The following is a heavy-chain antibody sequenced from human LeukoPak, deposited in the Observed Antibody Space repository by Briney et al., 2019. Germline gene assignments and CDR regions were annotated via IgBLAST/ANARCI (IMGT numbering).Heavy chain of an antibody. V-gene: IGHV3-30-3*01. CDR3: AREAGYSSSWYYLNWFDP. CDR1: GFTFSSYA. D-gene: IGHD6-13*01. CDR2: ISYDGSNK. Sequence: GRSLRLSCAASGFTFSSYAMHWVRQAPGNGLEWVAVISYDGSNKYYADSVKGRFTISRDNSKNTLYLQMNSLRAEDTAVYYCAREAGYSSSWYYLNWFDPWGQGTLVTVSS. J-gene: IGHJ5*02.